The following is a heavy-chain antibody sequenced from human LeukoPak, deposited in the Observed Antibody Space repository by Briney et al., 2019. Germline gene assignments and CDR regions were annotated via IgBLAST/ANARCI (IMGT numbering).Heavy chain of an antibody. Sequence: GGSLRLSCAASGFTFSSYSMNWVRQAPGKGLEWVSYISSSGSTIYYADSMKGRFTISRDNAKNSLYLQMNSLRAEDTAVYYCAREPLNYYGSGFSDYWGQGTLVTVSS. J-gene: IGHJ4*02. CDR1: GFTFSSYS. CDR2: ISSSGSTI. D-gene: IGHD3-10*01. CDR3: AREPLNYYGSGFSDY. V-gene: IGHV3-48*04.